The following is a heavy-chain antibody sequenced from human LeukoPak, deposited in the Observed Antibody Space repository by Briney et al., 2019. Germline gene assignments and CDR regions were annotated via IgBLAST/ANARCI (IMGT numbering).Heavy chain of an antibody. J-gene: IGHJ5*02. CDR1: GYTFTSYD. CDR3: ARGRRQNWNSKTWWFDP. CDR2: MNTNSGNT. D-gene: IGHD1-7*01. Sequence: GASVTVTCKASGYTFTSYDINWVRQATGPGLEWMGWMNTNSGNTGYAQKFQGRVTITSNTYISTAYMEMSSLRSEDTAVYYCARGRRQNWNSKTWWFDPWGQGTLVTVSS. V-gene: IGHV1-8*03.